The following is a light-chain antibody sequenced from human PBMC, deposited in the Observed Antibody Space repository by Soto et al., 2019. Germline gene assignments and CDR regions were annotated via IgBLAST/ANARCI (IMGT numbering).Light chain of an antibody. V-gene: IGKV3-20*01. CDR3: QQYGGSPLVT. CDR1: QSVASNY. J-gene: IGKJ4*01. Sequence: VLTQSPDTLSLSPGERATLSCRASQSVASNYLAWYQQKPGQAPRLLISGASSRASGIPDRFSGSGSGTDFTLTISRLEPEDFSVYYCQQYGGSPLVTFGGGTKVEI. CDR2: GAS.